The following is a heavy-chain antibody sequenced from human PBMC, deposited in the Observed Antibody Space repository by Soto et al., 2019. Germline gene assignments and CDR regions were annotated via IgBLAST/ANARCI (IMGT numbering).Heavy chain of an antibody. J-gene: IGHJ6*02. V-gene: IGHV4-59*05. CDR1: GGSLSSYY. Sequence: PSETLSLTCTVSGGSLSSYYWTWIRQPPGKGLEWIGSIYYSGSTYYNPSLKSRVTISVDTSKNQFSLKLSSVTAADTAVYYCARLGRGGNVNYYYGMDVWGQGTTVTVSS. D-gene: IGHD2-15*01. CDR2: IYYSGST. CDR3: ARLGRGGNVNYYYGMDV.